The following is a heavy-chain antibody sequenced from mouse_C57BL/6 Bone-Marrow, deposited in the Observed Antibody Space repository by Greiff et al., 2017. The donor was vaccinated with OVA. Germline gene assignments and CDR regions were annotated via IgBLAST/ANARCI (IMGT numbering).Heavy chain of an antibody. V-gene: IGHV1-64*01. CDR1: GYTFTSYW. Sequence: QVHVKQPGAELVKPGASVKLSCKASGYTFTSYWMHWVKQRPGQGLEWIGMIHPTSGSNNYNEKFKSKATLTVDKSSSTAYIQLSSLTSEDSAVYYCARGYYGSSYDYWGQGTTLTVSS. CDR2: IHPTSGSN. J-gene: IGHJ2*01. CDR3: ARGYYGSSYDY. D-gene: IGHD1-1*01.